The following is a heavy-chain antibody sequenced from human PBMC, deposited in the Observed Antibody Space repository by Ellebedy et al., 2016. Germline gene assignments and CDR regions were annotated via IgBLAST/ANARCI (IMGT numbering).Heavy chain of an antibody. V-gene: IGHV4-59*13. CDR2: IYYSGST. J-gene: IGHJ4*02. CDR1: GGSISSYY. Sequence: SETLSLTXTVSGGSISSYYWSWIRQPPGKGLEWIGYIYYSGSTNYNPSLKSRVTISVDTSKNQFSLKLSSVTAADTAVYYCARIVVVVVTAMFDYWGQGTLVTVSS. D-gene: IGHD2-21*02. CDR3: ARIVVVVVTAMFDY.